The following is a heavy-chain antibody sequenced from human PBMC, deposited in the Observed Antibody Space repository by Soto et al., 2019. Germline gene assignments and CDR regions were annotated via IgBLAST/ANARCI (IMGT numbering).Heavy chain of an antibody. CDR2: IYYSGST. J-gene: IGHJ4*02. Sequence: SETLSLTCTVSGGSISSGGYCWSWIRQHPGKGLEWIGYIYYSGSTYYNPSLKSRVTISVDTSKNQFSLKLSSVTAADTAVYYCARDFQAAVDYWGQGTLVTVSS. CDR3: ARDFQAAVDY. V-gene: IGHV4-31*03. CDR1: GGSISSGGYC. D-gene: IGHD6-13*01.